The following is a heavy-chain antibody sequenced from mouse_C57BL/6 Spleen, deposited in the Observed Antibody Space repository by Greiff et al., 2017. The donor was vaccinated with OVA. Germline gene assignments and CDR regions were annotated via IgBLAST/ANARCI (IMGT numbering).Heavy chain of an antibody. D-gene: IGHD1-1*01. CDR3: ARHGYGSSPWFAY. V-gene: IGHV5-16*01. J-gene: IGHJ3*01. CDR1: GFTFSDYY. Sequence: EVQLVESEGGLVQPGSSMKLSCTASGFTFSDYYMAWVRQVPEKGLEWVANINYDGSSTYYLDSLKSRFIISRDNAKNILYLQMSSLKSEDTATYYCARHGYGSSPWFAYWGQGTLVTVSA. CDR2: INYDGSST.